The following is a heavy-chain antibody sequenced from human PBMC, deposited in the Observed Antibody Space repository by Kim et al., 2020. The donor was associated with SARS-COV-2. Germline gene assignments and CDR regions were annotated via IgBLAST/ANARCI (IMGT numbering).Heavy chain of an antibody. CDR3: ARDPYYYDSSGYYYYYGMDV. J-gene: IGHJ6*02. D-gene: IGHD3-22*01. CDR1: GGSISSGGYY. V-gene: IGHV4-31*03. Sequence: SETLSLTCTVSGGSISSGGYYWSWIRQHPGKGLEWIGYIYYSGSTYYNPSLKSRVTISVDTSKNQFSLKLSSVTAADTAVYYCARDPYYYDSSGYYYYYGMDVWGQGTMVTVSS. CDR2: IYYSGST.